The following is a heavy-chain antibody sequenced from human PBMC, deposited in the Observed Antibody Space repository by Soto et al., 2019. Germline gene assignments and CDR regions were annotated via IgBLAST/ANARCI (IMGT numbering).Heavy chain of an antibody. CDR2: IYDSGST. V-gene: IGHV4-30-4*01. Sequence: QVQLQESGPGLVKPSQTLSLICKVSGGSMSSGDYYWSWIRQPPGRCLEWIGNIYDSGSTYYSPSLKSRVTISVNTSRNQFSMKLRSVTAADTAVYYCARGSPGDYYPGMDVWGQGTTVAVYS. CDR1: GGSMSSGDYY. J-gene: IGHJ6*02. CDR3: ARGSPGDYYPGMDV.